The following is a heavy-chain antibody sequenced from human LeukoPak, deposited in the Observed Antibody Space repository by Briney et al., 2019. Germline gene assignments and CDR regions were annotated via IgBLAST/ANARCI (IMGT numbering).Heavy chain of an antibody. CDR2: IKQDGSEK. J-gene: IGHJ6*03. V-gene: IGHV3-7*01. CDR3: ARTERWLQLIYYYYMDV. CDR1: GFTFSSYW. Sequence: GGSLRLSCAASGFTFSSYWMSWVRQAPGKGLEWVANIKQDGSEKYYVDSVKGRFTISRDNAKNSLYLQMNSLRAEDTAVYYCARTERWLQLIYYYYMDVWGKGTTVTVSS. D-gene: IGHD5-24*01.